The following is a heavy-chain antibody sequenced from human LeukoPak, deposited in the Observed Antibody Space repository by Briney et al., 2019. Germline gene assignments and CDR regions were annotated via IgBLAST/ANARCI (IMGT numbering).Heavy chain of an antibody. J-gene: IGHJ5*02. D-gene: IGHD3-3*01. CDR3: ARYYDFWSGFASTNWFDP. CDR2: INPNSGGT. V-gene: IGHV1-2*02. CDR1: GYTFTGYY. Sequence: ASVKVSCKASGYTFTGYYMHWVRQAPGQGLEWMGWINPNSGGTNYAQKSQGRVTMTRDTSISTAYMELSRLRSDDTAVYYCARYYDFWSGFASTNWFDPWGQGTLVTVSS.